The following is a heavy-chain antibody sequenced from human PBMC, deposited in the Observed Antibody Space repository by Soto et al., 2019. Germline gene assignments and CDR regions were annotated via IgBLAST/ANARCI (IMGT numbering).Heavy chain of an antibody. Sequence: QVQLVESGGGVVQPGRSLRLSCAASGFTISSYGMHWVRQAPGKGLEWVAVISYDGSNKYYADSVKGRFTISRDNSKNTLYLQMNSLRAEDTAVYYCAKDLAPLTGDSGLDYWGQGTLVTVSS. CDR1: GFTISSYG. V-gene: IGHV3-30*18. CDR3: AKDLAPLTGDSGLDY. D-gene: IGHD7-27*01. CDR2: ISYDGSNK. J-gene: IGHJ4*02.